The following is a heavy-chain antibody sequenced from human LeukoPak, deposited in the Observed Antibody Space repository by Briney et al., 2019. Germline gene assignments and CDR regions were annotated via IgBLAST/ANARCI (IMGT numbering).Heavy chain of an antibody. CDR1: GYTFTIYG. D-gene: IGHD3-10*01. Sequence: ASVKVSCKASGYTFTIYGISWVRQAPGQGLEWMGWISAYNGNTNYAQKLQGRVTMTTDTSTSTAYMELRSLRSDDTAVYYCARSGYGSGSYYRWFDPWGQGTLVTVSS. V-gene: IGHV1-18*01. J-gene: IGHJ5*02. CDR2: ISAYNGNT. CDR3: ARSGYGSGSYYRWFDP.